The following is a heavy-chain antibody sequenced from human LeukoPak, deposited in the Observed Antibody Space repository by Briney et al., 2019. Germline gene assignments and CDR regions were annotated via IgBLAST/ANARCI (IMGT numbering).Heavy chain of an antibody. Sequence: GASVKVSCKASGGTFSSYAISWVRQAPGQGLEWMGGIIPIFGTANYAQKFQGRVTITADESTSTAYMELSSLRSEDTAVYYCARSLVVVAATSSEDAFDIWGQGTMVTVSS. CDR2: IIPIFGTA. J-gene: IGHJ3*02. D-gene: IGHD2-15*01. V-gene: IGHV1-69*13. CDR3: ARSLVVVAATSSEDAFDI. CDR1: GGTFSSYA.